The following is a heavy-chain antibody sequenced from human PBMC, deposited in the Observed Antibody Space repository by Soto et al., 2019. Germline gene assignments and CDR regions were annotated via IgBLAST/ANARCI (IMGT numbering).Heavy chain of an antibody. Sequence: QVQLVQSGAEVKKPGASVKVSCKASGYTFASYAISWMRQAPGQGLEWMGWISAYNGNTNYAQKLQGRVTMTTDTPTSTAYMELRSLSSDDTAVYYCARYPPPPDHWSQATLVTASS. CDR2: ISAYNGNT. CDR1: GYTFASYA. J-gene: IGHJ4*02. V-gene: IGHV1-18*01. CDR3: ARYPPPPDH.